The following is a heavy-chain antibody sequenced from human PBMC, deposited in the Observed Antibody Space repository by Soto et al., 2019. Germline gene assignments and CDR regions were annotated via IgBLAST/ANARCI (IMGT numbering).Heavy chain of an antibody. CDR1: GFTFSDYY. CDR2: LSRSCSTM. D-gene: IGHD3-16*01. CDR3: AREGFRAVMSYYGMGV. V-gene: IGHV3-11*04. J-gene: IGHJ6*02. Sequence: PGASLRLSCAASGFTFSDYYLSWIRHAPGPVLEWVSSLSRSCSTMYYADSVKGRFTISRHNAKNSLYLQMNSLRDEDTAVYYRAREGFRAVMSYYGMGVWGQGTTVTVS.